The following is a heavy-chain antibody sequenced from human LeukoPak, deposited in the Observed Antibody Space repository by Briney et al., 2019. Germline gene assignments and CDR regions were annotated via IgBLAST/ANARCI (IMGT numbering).Heavy chain of an antibody. D-gene: IGHD3-22*01. Sequence: ASVKVSCKASGYTFTSYGISWVRQVPGQGLEWMGWISGKNGNTIYAQKFQGRVTMTTDTSTSTAYMELRSLRSDDTAVYYCARDPSGDVVVITGDAFDVWGQGTMVAVSS. CDR3: ARDPSGDVVVITGDAFDV. J-gene: IGHJ3*01. V-gene: IGHV1-18*01. CDR1: GYTFTSYG. CDR2: ISGKNGNT.